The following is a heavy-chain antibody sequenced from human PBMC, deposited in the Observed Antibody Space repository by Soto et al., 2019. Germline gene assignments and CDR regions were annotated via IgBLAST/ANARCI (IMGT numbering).Heavy chain of an antibody. V-gene: IGHV4-4*07. CDR1: GVYLCKLY. CDR3: ARVGDYPKYYYYYGMDV. D-gene: IGHD4-17*01. CDR2: IYTSGST. Sequence: SEILSLTCTVSGVYLCKLYLSLVRPHAGKGLEWIGRIYTSGSTNYNPSLKSRVTMSVDTSKNQFSLKLSSVTAADTAVYYCARVGDYPKYYYYYGMDVWGQGTMVTVSS. J-gene: IGHJ6*02.